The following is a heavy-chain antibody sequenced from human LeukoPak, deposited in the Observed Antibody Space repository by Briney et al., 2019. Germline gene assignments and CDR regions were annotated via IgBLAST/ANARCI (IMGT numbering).Heavy chain of an antibody. D-gene: IGHD3-3*02. CDR1: GGSITSNY. V-gene: IGHV4-59*01. CDR2: IYHFGST. Sequence: SETLSLTCTVSGGSITSNYWNWIRQSPGKRLEWIGYIYHFGSTVYNPSLKSRVTISLDTSKNQLSLKLWFLTAADTAVYCCARLPPSHLHYFDYWGQGILVTVSS. CDR3: ARLPPSHLHYFDY. J-gene: IGHJ4*02.